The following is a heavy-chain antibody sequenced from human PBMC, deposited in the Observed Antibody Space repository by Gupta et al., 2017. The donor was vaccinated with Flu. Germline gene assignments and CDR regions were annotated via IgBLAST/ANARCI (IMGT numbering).Heavy chain of an antibody. Sequence: NYAMHWVRQAPGRGLEWLAVLSNDGRNEYFADSVKGRITISRDNSKHTLSLQMDSLRPDDTAVYYCARWAPRSYYDPCFDYWGQGTLVTVSS. CDR1: NYA. D-gene: IGHD1-26*01. CDR3: ARWAPRSYYDPCFDY. J-gene: IGHJ4*02. CDR2: LSNDGRNE. V-gene: IGHV3-30*04.